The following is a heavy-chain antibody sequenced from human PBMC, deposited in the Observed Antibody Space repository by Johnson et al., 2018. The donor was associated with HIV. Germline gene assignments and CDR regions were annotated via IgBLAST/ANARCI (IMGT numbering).Heavy chain of an antibody. Sequence: MQLVESGGGLVQPGGSLRLSCAASGFSFSSFWMSWVRQVPGKGLMWVSRISGDGSSLSYADSVKGRFTISRDNSKNTLYLQMNSLRAEDTAVYYCARVGTVRDAFDIWGQGTMVTVSS. J-gene: IGHJ3*02. D-gene: IGHD7-27*01. V-gene: IGHV3-74*02. CDR1: GFSFSSFW. CDR2: ISGDGSSL. CDR3: ARVGTVRDAFDI.